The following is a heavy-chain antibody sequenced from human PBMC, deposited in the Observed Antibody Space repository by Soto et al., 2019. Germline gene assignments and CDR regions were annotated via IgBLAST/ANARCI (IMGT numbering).Heavy chain of an antibody. V-gene: IGHV4-59*08. D-gene: IGHD1-7*01. Sequence: QVQLQESGPGLVKPSETLSLTCTVSGGSINSYYWSWIRQPPGKGLEWIGSIYYSGSTNYNPSLKSRITISAATSKNQFSLKLSSVTAADTAVYYCARHISSGTNIAAIRSFDPWGQGTLVTVSS. CDR2: IYYSGST. CDR1: GGSINSYY. J-gene: IGHJ5*02. CDR3: ARHISSGTNIAAIRSFDP.